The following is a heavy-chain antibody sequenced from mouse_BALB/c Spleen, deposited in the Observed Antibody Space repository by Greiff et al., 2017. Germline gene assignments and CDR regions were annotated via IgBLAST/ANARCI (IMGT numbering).Heavy chain of an antibody. J-gene: IGHJ3*01. CDR3: ARDAYYGTAWFAY. Sequence: DVHLVESGGGLVQPGGSLRLSCATSGFTFSDFYMEWVRQPPGKRLEWIAASRNKANDYTTEYSASVKGRFIVSRDTSQSILYLQMNALRAEDTAIYYCARDAYYGTAWFAYWGQGTLVTVSA. D-gene: IGHD2-1*01. CDR2: SRNKANDYTT. CDR1: GFTFSDFY. V-gene: IGHV7-1*02.